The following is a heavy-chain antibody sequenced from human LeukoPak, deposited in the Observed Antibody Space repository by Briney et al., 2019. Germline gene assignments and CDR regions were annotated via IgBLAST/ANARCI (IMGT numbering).Heavy chain of an antibody. V-gene: IGHV3-7*01. D-gene: IGHD3-22*01. Sequence: GGSLRLSCAASGFTFSNYWMSWVRQAPGKGLEWVANIKQDGSEKYYVDSVKGRFTISRDNAKNSLYLQVNSLRAEDTAVYYCAGHVRNSYDSSGPFDYWGQGTLVTVSS. CDR1: GFTFSNYW. CDR3: AGHVRNSYDSSGPFDY. J-gene: IGHJ4*02. CDR2: IKQDGSEK.